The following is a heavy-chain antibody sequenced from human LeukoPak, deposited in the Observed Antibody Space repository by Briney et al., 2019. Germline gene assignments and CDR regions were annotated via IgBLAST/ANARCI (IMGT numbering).Heavy chain of an antibody. V-gene: IGHV3-11*01. J-gene: IGHJ4*02. CDR1: GFTFSDYY. D-gene: IGHD3-22*01. CDR3: ARDADDSSGYYYVYFDY. CDR2: ISSSGSTI. Sequence: PGGSLRLSCAASGFTFSDYYMSWIRQAPGKGLEWGSYISSSGSTIYYADSVKGRFTISRDNAKNSLYLQMNSLRAEDTAVYYCARDADDSSGYYYVYFDYWGQGTLVTVSS.